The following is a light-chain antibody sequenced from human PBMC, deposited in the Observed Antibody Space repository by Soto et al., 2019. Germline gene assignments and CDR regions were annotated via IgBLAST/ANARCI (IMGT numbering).Light chain of an antibody. CDR1: QSMSSY. J-gene: IGKJ2*01. CDR3: QQSYSTPYT. V-gene: IGKV1-39*01. CDR2: AAS. Sequence: DIQMTQSPSSLSASVGDRVTITCRASQSMSSYLHWYQQKPGKAPKLLIYAASSLQSGVPSRFSCSGYGTDFTLTISSLQPEDFATYYCQQSYSTPYTFGQGNKMEIK.